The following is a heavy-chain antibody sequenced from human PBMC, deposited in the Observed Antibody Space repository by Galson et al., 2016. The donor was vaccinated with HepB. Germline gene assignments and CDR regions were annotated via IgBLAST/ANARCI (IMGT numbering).Heavy chain of an antibody. J-gene: IGHJ5*02. CDR1: GGSINRNDYY. D-gene: IGHD6-6*01. Sequence: SETLSLTCVVSGGSINRNDYYWGWIRQPPGKGLEWIGYIYYTGSTNYNPSLRSRVTISVDTSKNQFSLRLSSVTAADTAIYYCARGSSIAANWFDPWGQGTLVRVSS. V-gene: IGHV4-61*08. CDR3: ARGSSIAANWFDP. CDR2: IYYTGST.